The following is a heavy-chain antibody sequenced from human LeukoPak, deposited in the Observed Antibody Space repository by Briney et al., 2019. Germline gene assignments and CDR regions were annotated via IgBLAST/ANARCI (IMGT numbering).Heavy chain of an antibody. Sequence: GASVKVSCKASGYTFTSYGISWVRQAPGQGLEWMGWISAYNGNTNYAQKLQGRVTMTTDTSTSTAYMELRSLRSDDTAVYYCARESPLGEVPAAPDAFDIWGQGTMVTVSS. D-gene: IGHD2-2*01. V-gene: IGHV1-18*01. CDR1: GYTFTSYG. J-gene: IGHJ3*02. CDR3: ARESPLGEVPAAPDAFDI. CDR2: ISAYNGNT.